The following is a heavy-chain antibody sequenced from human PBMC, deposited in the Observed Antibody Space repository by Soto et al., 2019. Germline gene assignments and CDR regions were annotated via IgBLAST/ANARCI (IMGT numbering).Heavy chain of an antibody. J-gene: IGHJ4*02. CDR3: SRDYDSSGYPRYYFDY. CDR1: GFTFSSYG. D-gene: IGHD3-22*01. Sequence: QVQLVESGGGVVQPGRSLRLSCAASGFTFSSYGMHWVRQAPGKGLEWVAVIWYDGSNQYYADSVKGRFTISRENSKNSLYLQMNSLRAEDTAVYYCSRDYDSSGYPRYYFDYGGQGTLVNVSS. CDR2: IWYDGSNQ. V-gene: IGHV3-33*01.